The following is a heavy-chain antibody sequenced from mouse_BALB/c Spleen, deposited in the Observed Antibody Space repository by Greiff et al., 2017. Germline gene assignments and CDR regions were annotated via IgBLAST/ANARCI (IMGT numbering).Heavy chain of an antibody. Sequence: EVKLVESGPELVKPGASVKIPCKASGYTFTDYNMDWVKQSHGKSLEWIGDINPNNGGTIYNQKFKGKATLTVDKSSSTAYMELRSLTSEDTAVYYCARDYGSSYDAMDYWGQGTSVTVSS. D-gene: IGHD1-1*01. CDR3: ARDYGSSYDAMDY. CDR2: INPNNGGT. CDR1: GYTFTDYN. J-gene: IGHJ4*01. V-gene: IGHV1-18*01.